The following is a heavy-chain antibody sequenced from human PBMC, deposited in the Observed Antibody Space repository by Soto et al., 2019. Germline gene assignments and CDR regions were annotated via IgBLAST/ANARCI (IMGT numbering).Heavy chain of an antibody. Sequence: GGSLRLSCAASGFTVSSNYMSWVRQAPGKGLEWVSVIYSGGSTYYADSVKGRFTISRDNSKNTLYLQMNSLRAEDTAVYYCASGGSSWGINYYGMDVGGQGTTVTVSS. CDR1: GFTVSSNY. V-gene: IGHV3-66*01. CDR2: IYSGGST. J-gene: IGHJ6*02. CDR3: ASGGSSWGINYYGMDV. D-gene: IGHD6-13*01.